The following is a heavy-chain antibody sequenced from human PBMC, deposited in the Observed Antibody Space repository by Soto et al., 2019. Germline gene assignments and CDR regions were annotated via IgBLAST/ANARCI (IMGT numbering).Heavy chain of an antibody. CDR2: ISAYNGNT. J-gene: IGHJ3*02. CDR3: ARDHWKQVVPGDGFDI. V-gene: IGHV1-18*01. D-gene: IGHD6-13*01. Sequence: ASVKVSCKASGYTFTSYGISWVRQAPGQGLEWMGWISAYNGNTNYAQKLQGRVTMTTDTSTSTAYMELRSLRSDDTAVYYCARDHWKQVVPGDGFDIWGQGTMVTVSS. CDR1: GYTFTSYG.